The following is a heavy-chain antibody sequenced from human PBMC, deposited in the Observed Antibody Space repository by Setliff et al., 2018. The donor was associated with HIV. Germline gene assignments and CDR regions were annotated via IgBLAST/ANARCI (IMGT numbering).Heavy chain of an antibody. D-gene: IGHD3-22*01. CDR3: ARHQGKYYDSSGYSGWFFDL. CDR2: VYYTGST. CDR1: GGSISSYY. J-gene: IGHJ2*01. Sequence: SETLSLTCTVSGGSISSYYWSWIRQPPGKGLEWIGYVYYTGSTNYNPSLKGRVTISIDTSKNQFSLKLSSVTAADTAVYYCARHQGKYYDSSGYSGWFFDLWGRGTLVTVSS. V-gene: IGHV4-59*08.